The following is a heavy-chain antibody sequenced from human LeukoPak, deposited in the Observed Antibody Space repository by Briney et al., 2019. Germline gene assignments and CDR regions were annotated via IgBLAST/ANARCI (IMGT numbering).Heavy chain of an antibody. D-gene: IGHD6-13*01. J-gene: IGHJ4*02. CDR2: IYYSGST. Sequence: SETLSLTCTVSGGSISSYYWSWIRQPPGKGLEWIGYIYYSGSTNYNPSLKSRVTISVDTSKNQFSLKLSSVTAADTAVYYCARLGSSSWYYFDYWGQGTLVTVSS. CDR1: GGSISSYY. CDR3: ARLGSSSWYYFDY. V-gene: IGHV4-59*08.